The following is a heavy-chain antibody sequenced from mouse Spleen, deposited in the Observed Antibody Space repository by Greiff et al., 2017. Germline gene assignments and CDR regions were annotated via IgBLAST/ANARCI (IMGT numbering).Heavy chain of an antibody. V-gene: IGHV3-6*01. CDR2: ISYDGSN. J-gene: IGHJ4*01. D-gene: IGHD2-4*01. CDR3: AREAYYDTHAMDY. CDR1: GYSITSGYY. Sequence: EVKLMESGPGLVKPSQSLSLTCSVTGYSITSGYYWNWIRQFPGNKLEWMGYISYDGSNNYNPSLKNRISITRDTSKNQFFLKLNSVTTEDTATYYCAREAYYDTHAMDYWGQGTSVTVSS.